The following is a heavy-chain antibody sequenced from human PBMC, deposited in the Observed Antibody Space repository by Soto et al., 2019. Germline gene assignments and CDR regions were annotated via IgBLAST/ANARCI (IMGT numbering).Heavy chain of an antibody. V-gene: IGHV4-39*01. D-gene: IGHD3-3*01. CDR2: IYYSGST. CDR3: ASYYYDFWRNV. Sequence: QLLESGPGLVKPSETLSLTCTVSGGSISSSSYYWGWIRQPPGKGLEWIGSIYYSGSTYYNLSLKSRVTISVDTSKNQFSLKLSSVTAADTAVYYCASYYYDFWRNVWGKGTTVTVSS. CDR1: GGSISSSSYY. J-gene: IGHJ6*04.